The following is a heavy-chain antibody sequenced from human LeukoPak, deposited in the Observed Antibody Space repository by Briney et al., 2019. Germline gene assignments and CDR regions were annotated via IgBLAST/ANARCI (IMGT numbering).Heavy chain of an antibody. J-gene: IGHJ4*02. V-gene: IGHV3-30*18. CDR1: GFTFSRYG. CDR2: ISYDGSNK. Sequence: GRSLRLSCAASGFTFSRYGMHWDRQASGKVLEWVAVISYDGSNKYYADSVKGRFTISRDNSKNTLYLQMNSLRAEDTAVYYCAKSGGTSSSGLGYWGQGTLVTVSS. D-gene: IGHD6-19*01. CDR3: AKSGGTSSSGLGY.